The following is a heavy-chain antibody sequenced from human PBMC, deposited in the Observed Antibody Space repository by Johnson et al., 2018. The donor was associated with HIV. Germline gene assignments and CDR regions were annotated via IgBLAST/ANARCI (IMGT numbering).Heavy chain of an antibody. CDR2: ISSSGSTI. CDR3: ARIGLPYDYGSGSYSHDAFDI. CDR1: GFTFSDYY. Sequence: QVQLVESGGGLVKPGGSLRLSCAASGFTFSDYYMSWIRQAPGKGLEWVSYISSSGSTIYYADSVKGRFTISRENARKSLYLQMNRLRAEDTDVYSRARIGLPYDYGSGSYSHDAFDIWGQGTMVTVSS. V-gene: IGHV3-11*01. J-gene: IGHJ3*02. D-gene: IGHD3-10*01.